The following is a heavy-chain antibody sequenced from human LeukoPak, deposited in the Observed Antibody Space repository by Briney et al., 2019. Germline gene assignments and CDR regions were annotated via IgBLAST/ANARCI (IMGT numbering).Heavy chain of an antibody. CDR1: GGSISSYY. D-gene: IGHD3-22*01. CDR2: IYYSGST. Sequence: SETLSLTCTVSGGSISSYYWSWIRQPPGKGLEWIGYIYYSGSTNYNPSLKSRVTISVDTSKNQFSLKLSSVTAADTAVYYCARLRENYYVSSGYYDLGYFDYWGQGTLVTVSS. CDR3: ARLRENYYVSSGYYDLGYFDY. V-gene: IGHV4-59*08. J-gene: IGHJ4*02.